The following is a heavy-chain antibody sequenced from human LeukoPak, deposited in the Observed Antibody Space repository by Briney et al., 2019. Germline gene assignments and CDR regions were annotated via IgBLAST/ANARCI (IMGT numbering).Heavy chain of an antibody. V-gene: IGHV7-4-1*02. Sequence: ASVKVSCKASGYTFTSYAMNWVRQAPGQGLEWMGWINTNTGNPTYAQGFTGRFVFSLDTSVSTAYLQISSLKAEDTAVYYCARDQSLGYCSGGSCYDAFDIWGQGTMVTVSS. CDR2: INTNTGNP. CDR3: ARDQSLGYCSGGSCYDAFDI. CDR1: GYTFTSYA. J-gene: IGHJ3*02. D-gene: IGHD2-15*01.